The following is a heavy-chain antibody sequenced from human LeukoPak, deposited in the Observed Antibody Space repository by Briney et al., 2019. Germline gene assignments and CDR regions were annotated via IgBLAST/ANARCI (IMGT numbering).Heavy chain of an antibody. D-gene: IGHD6-13*01. J-gene: IGHJ4*02. Sequence: GGSLRLSCAASGFTFSSYWMSWVRQAPGKGLEWVSYISSSSSTIYYADSVKGRFTISRDNAKNSLYLQMNSLRAEDTAVYYCASRPLIAAAGTAFDYWGQGTLVTVSS. CDR1: GFTFSSYW. V-gene: IGHV3-48*01. CDR2: ISSSSSTI. CDR3: ASRPLIAAAGTAFDY.